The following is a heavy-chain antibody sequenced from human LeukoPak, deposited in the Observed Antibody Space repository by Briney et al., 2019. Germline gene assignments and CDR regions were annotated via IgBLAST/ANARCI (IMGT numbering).Heavy chain of an antibody. CDR1: GGSFSGYY. D-gene: IGHD2-15*01. CDR2: INHSGST. V-gene: IGHV4-34*01. CDR3: ATRPCSGGSCYSASRPYYFDY. Sequence: SETLSLTCAVYGGSFSGYYWSWTRQPPGKGLGWIGEINHSGSTNYNPSLKSRVTISVDTSKNQFSLKLSSVTAADTAVYYCATRPCSGGSCYSASRPYYFDYWGQGTLVTVSS. J-gene: IGHJ4*02.